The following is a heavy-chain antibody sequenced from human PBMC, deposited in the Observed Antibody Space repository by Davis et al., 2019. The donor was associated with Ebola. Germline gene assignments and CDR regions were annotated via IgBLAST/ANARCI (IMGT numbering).Heavy chain of an antibody. J-gene: IGHJ3*01. CDR2: SRNKENRYNT. Sequence: GGSLRLSCAVSGFPFSSYFMDWVRLTPGKGLEWVGLSRNKENRYNTEYAASVRGRFTISRDDSKESLDLQMNSLRTEDTAIYYCAKDTSNVWFDVWGQGTMVTVSS. V-gene: IGHV3-72*01. CDR3: AKDTSNVWFDV. D-gene: IGHD6-19*01. CDR1: GFPFSSYF.